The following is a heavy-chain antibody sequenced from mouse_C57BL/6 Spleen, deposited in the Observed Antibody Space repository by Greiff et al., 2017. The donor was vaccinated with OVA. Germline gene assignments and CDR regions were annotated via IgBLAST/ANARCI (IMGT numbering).Heavy chain of an antibody. CDR2: ISSGSSTI. CDR1: GFTFSDYG. J-gene: IGHJ2*01. CDR3: ARLYGSSYRYYFDY. D-gene: IGHD1-1*01. V-gene: IGHV5-17*01. Sequence: EVQGVESGGGLVKPGGSLKLSCAASGFTFSDYGMHWVRQAPEKGLEWVAYISSGSSTIYYADTVKGRFTISRDNAKKTLFLQMTSLRSEDTAMYYCARLYGSSYRYYFDYWGQGTTLTVSS.